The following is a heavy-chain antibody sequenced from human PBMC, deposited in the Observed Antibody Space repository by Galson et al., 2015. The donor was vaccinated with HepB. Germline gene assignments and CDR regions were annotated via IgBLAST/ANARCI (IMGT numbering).Heavy chain of an antibody. Sequence: SLRLSCAASGFTFSRYSMNWVRQAPGKGLEWVSSISSSSSYIYHADSVKGRFTISRDNAKNSLYLQMNSLRAEDTAVYYCARGDSSSLFDYWGQGTLVTVSS. V-gene: IGHV3-21*01. CDR3: ARGDSSSLFDY. J-gene: IGHJ4*02. CDR1: GFTFSRYS. CDR2: ISSSSSYI. D-gene: IGHD3-22*01.